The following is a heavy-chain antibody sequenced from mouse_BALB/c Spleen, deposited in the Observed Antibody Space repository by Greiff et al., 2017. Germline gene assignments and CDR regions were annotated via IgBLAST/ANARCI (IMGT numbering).Heavy chain of an antibody. D-gene: IGHD1-2*01. CDR2: ILPGSGST. CDR1: GYTFSSYW. Sequence: VQRVESGAELMKPGASVKISCKATGYTFSSYWIEWVKQRPGHGLEWIGEILPGSGSTNYNEKFKGKATFTADTSSNTAYMQLSSLTSEDSAVYYCASAASDYYFDYWGQGTTLTVSS. CDR3: ASAASDYYFDY. J-gene: IGHJ2*01. V-gene: IGHV1-9*01.